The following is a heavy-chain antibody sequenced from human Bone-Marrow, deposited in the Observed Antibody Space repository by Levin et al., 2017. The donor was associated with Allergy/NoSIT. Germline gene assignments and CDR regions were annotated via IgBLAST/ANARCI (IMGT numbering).Heavy chain of an antibody. V-gene: IGHV3-48*03. CDR1: GFTFSSYE. D-gene: IGHD3-3*01. J-gene: IGHJ4*02. Sequence: GGSLRLSCAASGFTFSSYEMNWVRQAPGKGLEWVSYISSSGSTIYYADSVKGRFTISRDNAKNSLYLQMNSLRAEDTAVYYCARKRVLRFLEFDYWGQGTLVTVSS. CDR3: ARKRVLRFLEFDY. CDR2: ISSSGSTI.